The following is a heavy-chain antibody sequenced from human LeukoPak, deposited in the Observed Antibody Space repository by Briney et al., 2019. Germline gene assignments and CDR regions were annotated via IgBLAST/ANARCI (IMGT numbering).Heavy chain of an antibody. CDR3: AKDPYSGSSLDY. D-gene: IGHD1-26*01. J-gene: IGHJ4*02. CDR1: GFTFSSYA. V-gene: IGHV3-23*01. Sequence: GGSLRLSCAASGFTFSSYAMSWVRQAPGKGLEWVSAISGSGGSTYYADSVKGRFTISRDNSKNTLYLQMNSRRAEDTAVYYCAKDPYSGSSLDYWGQGTLVTVSS. CDR2: ISGSGGST.